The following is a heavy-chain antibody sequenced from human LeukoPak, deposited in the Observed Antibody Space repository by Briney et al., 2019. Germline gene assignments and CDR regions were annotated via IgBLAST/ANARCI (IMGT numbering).Heavy chain of an antibody. CDR3: ARGVDSHDFWSGYYGPYGMDV. Sequence: GGSLRLSCAASGFTFSDYYMSWIRQAPGKGLEWVSYISSSGNTIYYADSVKGRFTISRDNAKNSLYLQMNSLRAEDTAVYYCARGVDSHDFWSGYYGPYGMDVWGQGTTVTVSS. CDR1: GFTFSDYY. V-gene: IGHV3-11*01. D-gene: IGHD3-3*01. CDR2: ISSSGNTI. J-gene: IGHJ6*02.